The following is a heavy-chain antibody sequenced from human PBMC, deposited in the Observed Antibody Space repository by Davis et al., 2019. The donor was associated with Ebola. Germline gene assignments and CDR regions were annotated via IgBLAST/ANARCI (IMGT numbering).Heavy chain of an antibody. CDR3: AKDRSSGSYDDYYMDV. Sequence: PGGSLRLSYAASGFTFSSYGMHWVRQAPGKGLEWVAVISYDGSSKYYADSVKGRFTISRDNSKNTLYLQMNSLRAEDTAVYYCAKDRSSGSYDDYYMDVWGKGTTVTVSS. D-gene: IGHD1-26*01. J-gene: IGHJ6*03. CDR1: GFTFSSYG. V-gene: IGHV3-30*18. CDR2: ISYDGSSK.